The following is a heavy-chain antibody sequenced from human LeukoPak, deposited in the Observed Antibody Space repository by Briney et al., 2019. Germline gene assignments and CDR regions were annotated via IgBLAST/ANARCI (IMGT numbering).Heavy chain of an antibody. J-gene: IGHJ3*02. D-gene: IGHD6-6*01. CDR1: GYTFTSYY. Sequence: ASVKVSCKASGYTFTSYYMHWVRQALGQGLEWMGMINPSGGSTSYAQKFQGRVTMTRDMSTSTVYMELSSLRSEDTAVYYCARPERIAARADAFDIWGQGTMVTVSS. CDR3: ARPERIAARADAFDI. V-gene: IGHV1-46*01. CDR2: INPSGGST.